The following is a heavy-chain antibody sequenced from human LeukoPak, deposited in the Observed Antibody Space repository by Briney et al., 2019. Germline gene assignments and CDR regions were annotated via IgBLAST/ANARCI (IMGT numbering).Heavy chain of an antibody. V-gene: IGHV3-66*01. J-gene: IGHJ4*02. CDR3: ARGDDIVVVPAADYFDY. Sequence: GGSLRLSCAASGFTVSSNYMSWVRQAPGKGLEWVSVIYSGGSTYYADSVKGRFTISRDNSKNTLYLQMNSLRAEDTAVYYCARGDDIVVVPAADYFDYWGQGTLVTVSS. CDR1: GFTVSSNY. CDR2: IYSGGST. D-gene: IGHD2-2*01.